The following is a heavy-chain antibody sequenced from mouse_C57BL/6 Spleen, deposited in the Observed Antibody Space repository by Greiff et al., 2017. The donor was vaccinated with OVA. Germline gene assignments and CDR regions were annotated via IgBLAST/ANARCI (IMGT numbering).Heavy chain of an antibody. CDR3: ARDYGSSYEYFDV. Sequence: VKLMESGAELVMPGASVKLSCKASGYTFTSYWMHWVKQRPGQGLEWIGEIDPSDSYTNYNQKFKGKSTLTVDKSSSTAYMQLSSLTSEDSAVYYCARDYGSSYEYFDVWGTGTTVTVSS. V-gene: IGHV1-69*01. CDR1: GYTFTSYW. J-gene: IGHJ1*03. D-gene: IGHD1-1*01. CDR2: IDPSDSYT.